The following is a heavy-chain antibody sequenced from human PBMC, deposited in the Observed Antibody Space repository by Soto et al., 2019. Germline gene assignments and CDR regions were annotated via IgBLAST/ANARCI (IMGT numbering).Heavy chain of an antibody. CDR1: GFTFSSYW. Sequence: VGSLRLSCAASGFTFSSYWMHWVRQAPGKGLVWVARINRDGSDTDYVDSVKGRFTISRDNAKNTLYLQMHSLRAEDTAVFYCGRGGSDSPMAPGYWGQGTLVTVSS. CDR3: GRGGSDSPMAPGY. CDR2: INRDGSDT. D-gene: IGHD5-18*01. J-gene: IGHJ4*02. V-gene: IGHV3-74*01.